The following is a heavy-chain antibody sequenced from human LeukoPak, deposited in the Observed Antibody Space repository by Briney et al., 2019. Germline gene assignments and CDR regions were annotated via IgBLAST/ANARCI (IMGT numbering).Heavy chain of an antibody. CDR1: GYTFTRFY. D-gene: IGHD3-3*01. CDR3: ERVSEYYDFWSGPKYYFDY. CDR2: INPSGDTT. Sequence: ASVKVSCKASGYTFTRFYIHWVRQAPGQGLEWMGMINPSGDTTNYAQKFQGRIAMTRDTSTSTVYMELSSLRSEDTAVYYCERVSEYYDFWSGPKYYFDYWGQGTLVTVSS. V-gene: IGHV1-46*01. J-gene: IGHJ4*02.